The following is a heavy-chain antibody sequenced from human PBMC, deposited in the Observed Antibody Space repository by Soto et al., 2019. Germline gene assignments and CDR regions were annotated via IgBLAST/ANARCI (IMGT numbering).Heavy chain of an antibody. CDR3: ARGNNMIRGVIAYYFDY. V-gene: IGHV4-61*01. J-gene: IGHJ4*02. Sequence: SETLSLTCTVFGGSVSSDNYYWSWIRQPPGKGLEWVGYVYYDGTTSYNPSLKSRVTTSVDTSKNQLSLKLTSVTAADTALYFCARGNNMIRGVIAYYFDYWGQGTLVTVAP. CDR2: VYYDGTT. D-gene: IGHD3-10*01. CDR1: GGSVSSDNYY.